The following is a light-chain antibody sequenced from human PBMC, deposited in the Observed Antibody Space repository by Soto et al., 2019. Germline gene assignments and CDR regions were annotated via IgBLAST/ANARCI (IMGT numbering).Light chain of an antibody. CDR3: MQGTHWPYT. V-gene: IGKV2-30*02. CDR2: KVS. CDR1: QSLVHSDGNTH. Sequence: DVVMTQSPLSLPVTLGQPASISCRSTQSLVHSDGNTHLNWFQQRPGQSPRRLICKVSNRESGVPDRFSGSASGPDFTLKISRVEAEDLGVYYCMQGTHWPYTFGQGTKLEIK. J-gene: IGKJ2*01.